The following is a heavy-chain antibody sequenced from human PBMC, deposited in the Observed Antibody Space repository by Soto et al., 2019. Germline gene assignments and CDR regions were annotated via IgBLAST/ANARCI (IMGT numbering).Heavy chain of an antibody. V-gene: IGHV3-20*04. CDR1: GFLFEYYS. CDR3: ARPTYYYDSSGPPGY. J-gene: IGHJ4*02. Sequence: PGGSLIVSSTASGFLFEYYSMSWVHHAPGKGLEWVCTVNWKDGSTGYADSVKGRFTVSRDNAKNSLYLQMNSLRVEDTAVYYCARPTYYYDSSGPPGYWGQGTLVTVSS. D-gene: IGHD3-22*01. CDR2: VNWKDGST.